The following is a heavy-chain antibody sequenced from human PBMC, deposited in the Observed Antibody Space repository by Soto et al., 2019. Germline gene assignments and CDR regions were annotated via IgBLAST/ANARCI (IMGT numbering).Heavy chain of an antibody. Sequence: TGGSLRLSCAASGFTFSSYGMHWVRQAPGKGLEWVAVISYDGSNKYYADSVKGRFTISRDNSKNTLYLQMNSLRAEDTAVYYCAKDEYQLVRHYYYGMDVWGQGTTVTV. D-gene: IGHD6-6*01. CDR2: ISYDGSNK. J-gene: IGHJ6*02. CDR1: GFTFSSYG. V-gene: IGHV3-30*18. CDR3: AKDEYQLVRHYYYGMDV.